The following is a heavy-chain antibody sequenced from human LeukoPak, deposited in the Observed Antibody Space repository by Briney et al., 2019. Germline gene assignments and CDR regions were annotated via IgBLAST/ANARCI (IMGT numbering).Heavy chain of an antibody. D-gene: IGHD4-17*01. Sequence: ASVKVSCKASGYTFTGYYMHWVRQAPGQGLEWMGWINPNSGGTNYAQKFQGRVTMTRDTSISTAYMELSGLRSDDTTVYYCARSMTTVTTFTRYNYYYYGMDVWGQGTTVTVSS. CDR3: ARSMTTVTTFTRYNYYYYGMDV. J-gene: IGHJ6*02. CDR2: INPNSGGT. V-gene: IGHV1-2*02. CDR1: GYTFTGYY.